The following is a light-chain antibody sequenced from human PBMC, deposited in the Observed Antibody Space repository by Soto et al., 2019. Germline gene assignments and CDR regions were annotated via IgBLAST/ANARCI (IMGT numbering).Light chain of an antibody. CDR1: QSISSY. V-gene: IGKV1-39*01. J-gene: IGKJ3*01. Sequence: DIQMTQSPSSLSASVGDRVTITCRASQSISSYLNWYQQKPGKAPKFLIYAASSLQSGVPSRFSGSGSGTDFTLTISSLQPEDFATYYFQQSYNPPLTFGPGTKVDIK. CDR2: AAS. CDR3: QQSYNPPLT.